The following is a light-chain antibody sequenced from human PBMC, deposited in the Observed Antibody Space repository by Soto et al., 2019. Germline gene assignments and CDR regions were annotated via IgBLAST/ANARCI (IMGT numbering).Light chain of an antibody. V-gene: IGLV2-14*01. Sequence: QSALTQPASVSGSPGQSITISCTGTSSDVGGYKYVSWYQQDPGKAPKLMIYEVTNRPAGVPNRFSGSKSGNTASLTISGLQAEDEADYYCSLYTSSSTLVFGGGTKLTVL. CDR1: SSDVGGYKY. CDR2: EVT. CDR3: SLYTSSSTLV. J-gene: IGLJ2*01.